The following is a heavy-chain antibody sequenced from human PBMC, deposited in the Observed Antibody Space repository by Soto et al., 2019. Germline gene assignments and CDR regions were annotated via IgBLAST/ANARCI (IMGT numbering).Heavy chain of an antibody. CDR3: TGNNRQYGDYAFDI. CDR2: ISAYNGNT. Sequence: VASVKVSCKASGYTFTSYGISWVRQAPGQGLEWMGWISAYNGNTNYAQKLQGRVTMTTDTSTSTAYMELRSLRSDDTAVYYCTGNNRQYGDYAFDIWGQGTMVTVSS. D-gene: IGHD4-17*01. J-gene: IGHJ3*02. CDR1: GYTFTSYG. V-gene: IGHV1-18*01.